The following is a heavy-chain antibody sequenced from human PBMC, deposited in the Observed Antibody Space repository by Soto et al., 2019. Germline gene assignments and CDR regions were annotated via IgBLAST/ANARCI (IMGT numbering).Heavy chain of an antibody. J-gene: IGHJ3*02. Sequence: GGSLRLSCAASGFTFSSYSMNWVRQAPGKGLEWVSYISSSSSTIYYADSVKGRFTISRDNAKNLLYLQMNSLRAEDTAVYYCARPNSRMSGYYAFDIWGQGTRVTVSS. D-gene: IGHD3-3*01. CDR2: ISSSSSTI. CDR3: ARPNSRMSGYYAFDI. V-gene: IGHV3-48*01. CDR1: GFTFSSYS.